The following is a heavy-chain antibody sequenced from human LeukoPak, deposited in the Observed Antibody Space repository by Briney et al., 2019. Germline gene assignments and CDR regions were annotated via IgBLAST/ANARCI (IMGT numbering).Heavy chain of an antibody. Sequence: PSETLSLTCTFSGGSISSYYGSWIRQPPGKGLEWIGYIYYSGSTNYNPSLKSRVTISVDTSKNQFSLKLSSVTAADTAVYYCARSSGYEEYYYYGMDVWGQGTTVTVSS. CDR1: GGSISSYY. J-gene: IGHJ6*02. D-gene: IGHD3-3*01. CDR3: ARSSGYEEYYYYGMDV. V-gene: IGHV4-59*01. CDR2: IYYSGST.